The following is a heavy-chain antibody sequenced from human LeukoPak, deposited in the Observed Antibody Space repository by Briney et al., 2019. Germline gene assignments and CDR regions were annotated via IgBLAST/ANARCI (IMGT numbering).Heavy chain of an antibody. J-gene: IGHJ4*02. CDR1: GFTFSSYD. D-gene: IGHD3-16*01. CDR2: ISYDGSNK. Sequence: GGSLRLSCAASGFTFSSYDMHWVRQAPGKGLEWVAVISYDGSNKYYADSVKGRFTISRDNSKNTLYLQMNSLRAEDTAVYYCARAVGVSYYFDYWGQGTLVTVSS. V-gene: IGHV3-30*04. CDR3: ARAVGVSYYFDY.